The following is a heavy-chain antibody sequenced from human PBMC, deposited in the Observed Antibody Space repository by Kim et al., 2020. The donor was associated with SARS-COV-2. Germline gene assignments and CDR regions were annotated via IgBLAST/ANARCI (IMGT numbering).Heavy chain of an antibody. CDR2: IYHSGST. V-gene: IGHV4-30-2*01. CDR3: ARDISYYYGSGSYSHYGMDV. D-gene: IGHD3-10*01. CDR1: GGSISSGGYS. J-gene: IGHJ6*02. Sequence: SETLSLTCAVSGGSISSGGYSWSWIRQPPGKGLEWIGYIYHSGSTYYNPSLKSRVTISVDRSKNQFSLKLSSVTAADTAVYYCARDISYYYGSGSYSHYGMDVWGQGTTVTVSS.